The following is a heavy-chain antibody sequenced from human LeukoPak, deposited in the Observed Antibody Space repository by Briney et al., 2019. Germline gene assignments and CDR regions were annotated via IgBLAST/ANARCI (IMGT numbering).Heavy chain of an antibody. V-gene: IGHV4-39*01. D-gene: IGHD6-19*01. CDR3: ARHEGSSGWYLVDY. J-gene: IGHJ4*02. CDR2: INHSGST. CDR1: GGSISSSSYY. Sequence: SETLSLTCTVSGGSISSSSYYWGWIRQPPGKGLEWIGEINHSGSTNYNPSLKSRVTISVDTSKNQFSLKLSSVTAADTAVYYCARHEGSSGWYLVDYWGQGTLVTVSS.